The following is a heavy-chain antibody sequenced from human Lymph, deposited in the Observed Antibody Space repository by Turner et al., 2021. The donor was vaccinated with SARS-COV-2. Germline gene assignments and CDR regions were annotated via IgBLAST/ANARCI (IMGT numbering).Heavy chain of an antibody. J-gene: IGHJ4*02. CDR2: IYPGDSNT. Sequence: EVQLVQSGAEVKKPGESLKNSRKGSGDSFTSYWIGWVRQMPGKGLEWMGIIYPGDSNTRYSPSFQGQVTISAAKSISSAYLQWSSLKASDTAMYYCARREWGGSLGHIDYWGQGTLVTVSS. CDR3: ARREWGGSLGHIDY. CDR1: GDSFTSYW. D-gene: IGHD3-3*01. V-gene: IGHV5-51*01.